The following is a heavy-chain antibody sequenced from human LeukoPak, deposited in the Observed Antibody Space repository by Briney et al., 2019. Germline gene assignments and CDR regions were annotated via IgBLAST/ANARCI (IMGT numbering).Heavy chain of an antibody. J-gene: IGHJ6*03. Sequence: GGSLRLSCAASGFTFSSLWMSWVRQAPGRGPEWVANINQDGGTTYYVASVKGRFTISRDNAKNSLSLQMSSLRAEDTAVYYCTKDRQGPNQYHMDVWGNGTTVTVSS. V-gene: IGHV3-7*01. CDR1: GFTFSSLW. CDR2: INQDGGTT. CDR3: TKDRQGPNQYHMDV.